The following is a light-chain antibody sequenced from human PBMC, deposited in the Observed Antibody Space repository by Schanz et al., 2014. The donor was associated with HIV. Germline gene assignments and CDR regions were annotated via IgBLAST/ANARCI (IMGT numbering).Light chain of an antibody. CDR3: QQYDSSSWT. CDR1: QNIDDW. V-gene: IGKV1-5*03. J-gene: IGKJ1*01. CDR2: QAS. Sequence: DIQMTQSPSTLSASVGDRVTITCRASQNIDDWLAWYQQKPGKAPNLLIYQASTLKTGVPSRFSGSRSGKEFNLTISSLQPDDFTTYYCQQYDSSSWTFGLGTKVETK.